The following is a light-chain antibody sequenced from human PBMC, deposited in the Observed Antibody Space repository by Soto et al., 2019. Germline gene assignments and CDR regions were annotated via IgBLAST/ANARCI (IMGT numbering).Light chain of an antibody. CDR1: QSIRNW. Sequence: DIQMTQSPSTLSASVGGRVTITCRASQSIRNWLAWYQQKPGKAPKLLIHRASSLESGVPARFSGSGSGTEFTLTISSLQPDDFATYYCQHYNSYSEAFGQGTKVDIK. V-gene: IGKV1-5*03. J-gene: IGKJ1*01. CDR3: QHYNSYSEA. CDR2: RAS.